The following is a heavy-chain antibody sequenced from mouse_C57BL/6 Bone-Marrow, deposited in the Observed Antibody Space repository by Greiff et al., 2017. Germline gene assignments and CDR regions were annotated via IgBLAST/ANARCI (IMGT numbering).Heavy chain of an antibody. J-gene: IGHJ3*01. CDR1: GYTFTDYE. CDR2: IDPETGGT. CDR3: TREDYKSFAY. Sequence: VQLQQSGAELVRPGASVTLSCKASGYTFTDYEMHWVKQTPVHGLEWIGAIDPETGGTAYNQKFKGKAILTADKSSSTAYMELRSLTSEDSAVYYCTREDYKSFAYWGQGTLVTVSA. V-gene: IGHV1-15*01. D-gene: IGHD2-12*01.